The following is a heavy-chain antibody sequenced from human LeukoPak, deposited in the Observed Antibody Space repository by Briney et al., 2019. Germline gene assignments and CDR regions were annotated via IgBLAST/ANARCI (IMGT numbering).Heavy chain of an antibody. D-gene: IGHD6-13*01. J-gene: IGHJ4*02. CDR3: ARGTPISRSIVRAAGRDYSPFDY. CDR2: IYHSGST. V-gene: IGHV4-30-2*01. CDR1: GGSISSGGYS. Sequence: PSQTLSLTCAVSGGSISSGGYSWSWIRQPPGKGLEWIGYIYHSGSTYYNPSLKSRVTISVDRSKNQFSLKLSSVTAADTAVYYCARGTPISRSIVRAAGRDYSPFDYWGQGTLVTVSS.